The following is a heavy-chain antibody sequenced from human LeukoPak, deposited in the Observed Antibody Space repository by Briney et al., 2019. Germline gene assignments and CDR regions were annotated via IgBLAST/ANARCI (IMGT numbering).Heavy chain of an antibody. CDR1: GYTFTSYG. CDR2: ISAYNGNT. V-gene: IGHV1-18*01. J-gene: IGHJ3*02. CDR3: ARSYDSSGNDAFDI. D-gene: IGHD3-22*01. Sequence: ASVKVSCKASGYTFTSYGISWVRQAPGQGLEWMGRISAYNGNTNYAQKLQGRVTMTTDTSTSTAYMELRSLRSDDTAVYYCARSYDSSGNDAFDIWGQGTMVTVSS.